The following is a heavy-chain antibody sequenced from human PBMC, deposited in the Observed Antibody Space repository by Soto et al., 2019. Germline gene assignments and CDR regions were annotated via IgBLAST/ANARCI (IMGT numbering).Heavy chain of an antibody. V-gene: IGHV3-30-3*01. CDR1: GFTFSSYA. J-gene: IGHJ4*02. Sequence: QVQLVESGGGVVQPGRSLRLSCAASGFTFSSYAMHWVRQAPGKGLEWVAVISYDGSNKYYADSVKGRFTISRDNSKNPVYLQMNSLRAEDTAVYYCASDMAPWDGYIGYWGQGTLVTVSS. CDR2: ISYDGSNK. CDR3: ASDMAPWDGYIGY. D-gene: IGHD5-12*01.